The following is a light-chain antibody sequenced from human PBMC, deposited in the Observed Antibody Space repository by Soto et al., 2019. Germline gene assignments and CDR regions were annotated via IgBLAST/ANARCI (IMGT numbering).Light chain of an antibody. CDR1: NSDVGNYNY. J-gene: IGLJ3*02. V-gene: IGLV2-14*01. Sequence: QSALTQPASVSGSPGQSIAISCTGTNSDVGNYNYVSWYQHHPGKAPKLIIYEVSNRPSGVSNRFSGSKSGNTASLTISGLQAEDEADYYCSSYTTSTTWVFGGGTKLTVL. CDR3: SSYTTSTTWV. CDR2: EVS.